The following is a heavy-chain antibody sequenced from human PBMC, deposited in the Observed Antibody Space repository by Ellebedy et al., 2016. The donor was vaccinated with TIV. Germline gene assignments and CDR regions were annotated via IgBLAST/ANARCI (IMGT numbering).Heavy chain of an antibody. CDR1: GGSISSYY. V-gene: IGHV4-59*01. D-gene: IGHD3-10*01. J-gene: IGHJ5*02. Sequence: MPSETLSLTCTVSGGSISSYYWSWIRQPPGKGLEWIGYVYYSGSTNYSPSLKSRVTISVDTSKNQFSLKLSSVTAADTAVYYCARDTTDYYYGSGSYYKWFDPWGQGTLVTVSS. CDR3: ARDTTDYYYGSGSYYKWFDP. CDR2: VYYSGST.